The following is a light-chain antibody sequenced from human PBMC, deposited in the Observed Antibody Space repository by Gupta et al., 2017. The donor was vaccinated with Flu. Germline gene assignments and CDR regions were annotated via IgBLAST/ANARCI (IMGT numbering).Light chain of an antibody. CDR3: SSYTSSSTLV. CDR1: SSDVGGYNY. V-gene: IGLV2-14*01. CDR2: EVS. Sequence: QCALTQPASVSGSHGQSITISCPGTSSDVGGYNYVSWYQQHPGKAPKLMIYEVSNRPSGVSNRVSGSKSGNTASLTISGLQAEDEADYYCSSYTSSSTLVFGGGTKLTVL. J-gene: IGLJ3*02.